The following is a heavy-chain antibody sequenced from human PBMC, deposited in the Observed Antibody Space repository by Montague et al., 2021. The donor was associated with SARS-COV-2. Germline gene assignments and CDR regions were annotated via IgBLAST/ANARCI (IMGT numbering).Heavy chain of an antibody. CDR1: GGSFSGYY. V-gene: IGHV4-34*01. Sequence: SETLSLTCAVYGGSFSGYYWGWIRQPPGKGLEWIGEINHSGSTNYNPSLKSRVTISVNTSKNQFSLKLSSVTAADTAVYYCARGRTVTTFYYYYYGMDAWGQGTTVTVSS. D-gene: IGHD4-17*01. CDR2: INHSGST. J-gene: IGHJ6*02. CDR3: ARGRTVTTFYYYYYGMDA.